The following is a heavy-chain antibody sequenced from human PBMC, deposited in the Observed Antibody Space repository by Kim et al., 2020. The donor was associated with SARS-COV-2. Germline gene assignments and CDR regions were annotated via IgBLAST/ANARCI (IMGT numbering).Heavy chain of an antibody. CDR1: SGSLSNYY. J-gene: IGHJ4*01. CDR3: ARATTLWCWDLLGVYFDY. V-gene: IGHV4-59*13. D-gene: IGHD3-10*01. Sequence: SETLSLTCSVSSGSLSNYYWSWIRQPPGKGLEWIGDIFYTGTTNYNPSLESRVTISVDTSKNQFSLKLNYVTAADTAMYYCARATTLWCWDLLGVYFDYWGHGILVTVSS. CDR2: IFYTGTT.